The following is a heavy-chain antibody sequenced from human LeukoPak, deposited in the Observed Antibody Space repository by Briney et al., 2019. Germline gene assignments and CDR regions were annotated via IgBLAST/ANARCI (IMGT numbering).Heavy chain of an antibody. V-gene: IGHV3-53*05. CDR3: AKLWGGNRYYYYGMDV. CDR1: GFTVAANY. CDR2: FYSGGSA. J-gene: IGHJ6*02. Sequence: TGGSLRLSCAVSGFTVAANYMTWVRQAPGKGLEWVSVFYSGGSAYYADSVKGRFTISRDNSKNTLYLQMNSLRAEDTAVYYCAKLWGGNRYYYYGMDVWGQGTTVTVSS. D-gene: IGHD3-16*02.